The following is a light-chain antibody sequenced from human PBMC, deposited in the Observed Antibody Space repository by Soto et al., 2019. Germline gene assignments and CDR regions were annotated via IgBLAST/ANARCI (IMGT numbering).Light chain of an antibody. CDR2: DVS. CDR3: RSYTSSILCV. Sequence: QSALTQPASVSGSPGQSITISCTGTSSDVGGYNYVSWYQQHPGKAPKLMIYDVSNRPSGVSNRFSGSKSGNTASLTISGLQAEDEADYYCRSYTSSILCVFATGSKVTVL. V-gene: IGLV2-14*01. CDR1: SSDVGGYNY. J-gene: IGLJ1*01.